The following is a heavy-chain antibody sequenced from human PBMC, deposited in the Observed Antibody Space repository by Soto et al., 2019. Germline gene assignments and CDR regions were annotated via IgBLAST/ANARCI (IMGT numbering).Heavy chain of an antibody. Sequence: SGPTLVNPTETLTLTCTVSGFSLSNARMGVSWIRQPPGKALEWLAHIFSNDEKSYSTSLKSRLTISKDTSKSQVVLTMTNMDPVDTATYYCARIRLWEWEHSGDAFDIWGQGTMVTVSS. CDR2: IFSNDEK. V-gene: IGHV2-26*01. D-gene: IGHD1-26*01. J-gene: IGHJ3*02. CDR3: ARIRLWEWEHSGDAFDI. CDR1: GFSLSNARMG.